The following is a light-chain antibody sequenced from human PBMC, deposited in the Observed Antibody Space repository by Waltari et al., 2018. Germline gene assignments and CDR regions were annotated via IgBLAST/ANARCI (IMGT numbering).Light chain of an antibody. V-gene: IGLV4-69*01. J-gene: IGLJ3*02. CDR2: LNSDGSH. CDR3: QTWGTGIRV. CDR1: SGHSSYA. Sequence: QLVLTQSPSASASLGASVKLSCTLCSGHSSYAIAWHQQQPEKGPRYLNKLNSDGSHSKGAGIPDRFSGSSSGAERYRTIASLQSEDEADYYCQTWGTGIRVFGGGTKLTV.